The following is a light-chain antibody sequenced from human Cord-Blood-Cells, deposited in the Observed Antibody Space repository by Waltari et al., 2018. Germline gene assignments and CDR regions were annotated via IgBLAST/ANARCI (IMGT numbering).Light chain of an antibody. V-gene: IGLV1-51*01. CDR3: GTWDSSLSAGGVV. Sequence: QSVLTQPPSVSAAPGQKVTIPCSGTSSNIGNNYLSSYQQLPGTAPKLLIYDNNKRPSGIPDRFSGSKSGTSATLGITGLQTGDEADYYCGTWDSSLSAGGVVFGGGTKLTVL. J-gene: IGLJ2*01. CDR1: SSNIGNNY. CDR2: DNN.